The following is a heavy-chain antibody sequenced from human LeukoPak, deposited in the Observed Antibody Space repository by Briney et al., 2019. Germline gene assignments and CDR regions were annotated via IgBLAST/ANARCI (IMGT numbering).Heavy chain of an antibody. CDR1: GGSISRYY. D-gene: IGHD6-13*01. CDR2: IYTSGST. CDR3: AIDSRAAAGTGPAYNWFDP. J-gene: IGHJ5*02. V-gene: IGHV4-4*07. Sequence: SETLSLTCTVSGGSISRYYWSWIRQPAGKGLEWIGRIYTSGSTNYNPSLKSRVTMSVDTSKNQFSLKLSSVTAADTAVYYCAIDSRAAAGTGPAYNWFDPWGQGTLVTVSS.